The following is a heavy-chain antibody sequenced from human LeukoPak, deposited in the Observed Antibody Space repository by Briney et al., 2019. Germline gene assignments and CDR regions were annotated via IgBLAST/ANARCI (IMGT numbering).Heavy chain of an antibody. D-gene: IGHD3-10*01. Sequence: SQTLSLTYTVSGGSISSGGYYWSWIRQHPGKGLEWIGYIYYSGSTYYNPSLKSRVTITVDKSKKQFSLKLSSVTPADTAVYYCARGRARSGWFDPWGQGTLVTVSS. CDR2: IYYSGST. CDR1: GGSISSGGYY. CDR3: ARGRARSGWFDP. J-gene: IGHJ5*02. V-gene: IGHV4-31*03.